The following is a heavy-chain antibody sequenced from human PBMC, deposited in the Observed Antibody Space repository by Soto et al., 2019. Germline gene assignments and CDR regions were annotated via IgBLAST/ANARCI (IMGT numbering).Heavy chain of an antibody. V-gene: IGHV4-59*01. CDR1: GGSISSYY. Sequence: SETLSLTCTVSGGSISSYYWSWVRQPPGKGLEWIGYIYYSGSTNYNPSLKSRVTISVDTSKNQFSLKLSSVTAADTAVYYCARDSLLRPTSSYYYYYMDVWGKGTTVTVSS. CDR3: ARDSLLRPTSSYYYYYMDV. J-gene: IGHJ6*03. D-gene: IGHD2-2*01. CDR2: IYYSGST.